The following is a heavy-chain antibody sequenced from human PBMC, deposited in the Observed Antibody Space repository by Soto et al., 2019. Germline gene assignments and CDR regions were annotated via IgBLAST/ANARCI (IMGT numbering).Heavy chain of an antibody. CDR1: GGTFSSYT. J-gene: IGHJ6*03. Sequence: GASAKVSCKASGGTFSSYTISWVRQAPGQGLEWMGRIIPILGNTNYAQKLQGRVTMTTDTSTSTAYMELRSLRSDDTAVYYCARSLDWLLFFHYYYYMDVWGKGTTVTVSS. V-gene: IGHV1-18*01. CDR2: IIPILGNT. D-gene: IGHD3-9*01. CDR3: ARSLDWLLFFHYYYYMDV.